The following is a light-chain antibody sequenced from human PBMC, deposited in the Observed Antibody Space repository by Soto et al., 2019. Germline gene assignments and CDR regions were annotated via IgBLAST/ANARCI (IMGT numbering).Light chain of an antibody. J-gene: IGLJ1*01. Sequence: SVLTQPASVSGSLGQSITISCTGTSSDVGAYNYVSWYQQQPGKAPKLMISEVSNRPSGVFNRFSGSKSGNTASLIISGLQAEDEADYYCCSFTSITTYVFGTGTKVTVL. CDR1: SSDVGAYNY. CDR3: CSFTSITTYV. V-gene: IGLV2-14*01. CDR2: EVS.